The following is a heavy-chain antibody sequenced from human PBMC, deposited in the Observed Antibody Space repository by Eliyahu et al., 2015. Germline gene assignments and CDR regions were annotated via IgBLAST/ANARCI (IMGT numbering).Heavy chain of an antibody. CDR3: AKDGSYGPSDYYFDY. CDR1: GFXFXNYG. CDR2: ISNDGRNK. D-gene: IGHD1-26*01. V-gene: IGHV3-30*18. J-gene: IGHJ4*02. Sequence: QVQLVESGGGVVQPGRSLRLSCAAPGFXFXNYGMHWVRQAPGKGLEWVAVISNDGRNKYHADSLKGRFTISRDNSKNTLYLQMNSLRGEDTAVYYCAKDGSYGPSDYYFDYWGQGTLVTVSS.